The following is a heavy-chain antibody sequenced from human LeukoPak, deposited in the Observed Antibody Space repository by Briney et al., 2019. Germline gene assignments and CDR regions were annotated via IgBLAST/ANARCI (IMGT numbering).Heavy chain of an antibody. J-gene: IGHJ4*02. CDR2: IRRKVSGATT. V-gene: IGHV3-49*04. D-gene: IGHD2-15*01. CDR3: TRNIYCSGGSCSYYFDY. Sequence: GGSLRLTCTVSGFTFGDYAMGWVRQAPGKGLEWVGLIRRKVSGATTEYAASVKGRFTISRDDSKSIAYLQMNSLKTEDTAMYYCTRNIYCSGGSCSYYFDYWGQGTLVTVSS. CDR1: GFTFGDYA.